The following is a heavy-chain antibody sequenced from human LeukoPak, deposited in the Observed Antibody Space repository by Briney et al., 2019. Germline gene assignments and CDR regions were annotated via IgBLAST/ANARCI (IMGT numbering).Heavy chain of an antibody. CDR2: INPNSGGT. V-gene: IGHV1-2*02. CDR3: AREMSRIAGALTGFDY. Sequence: ASVKVSCKASGYTFTGYYMHWVRQAPGHGLEWMGWINPNSGGTNYAQKFQGRVTMTRDTSISTAYMELSRLRSDDTAVYYCAREMSRIAGALTGFDYWGQGTLVTVSS. CDR1: GYTFTGYY. J-gene: IGHJ4*02. D-gene: IGHD6-19*01.